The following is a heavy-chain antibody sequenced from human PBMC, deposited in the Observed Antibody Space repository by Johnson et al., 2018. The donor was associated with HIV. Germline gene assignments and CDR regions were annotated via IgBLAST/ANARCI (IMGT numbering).Heavy chain of an antibody. CDR2: ISWNSGRI. CDR1: GFTFDDYV. Sequence: VQLVESGGGLVKPGGSLRLSCAASGFTFDDYVMHWVRQAPGKGLEWVSGISWNSGRIGYADSVKGRFTISRDNAKNSLYLQMNSLRAEDTALYYCAKEEAAGPYDAFDIWGQGTMVTGSS. V-gene: IGHV3-9*01. J-gene: IGHJ3*02. CDR3: AKEEAAGPYDAFDI. D-gene: IGHD6-13*01.